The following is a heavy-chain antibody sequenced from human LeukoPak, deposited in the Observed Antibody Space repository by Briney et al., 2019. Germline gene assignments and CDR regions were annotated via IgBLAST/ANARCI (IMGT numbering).Heavy chain of an antibody. Sequence: GSVKVPCKASGYTFTSYYMHWVRQAPGQGLEWMGIINPSGGSTSYAQKFQGRVTMSRDTSTSTVYMELSSLRSEDTAVYYCARVKQRLITGSRTLYLAYWGQATLATLSS. CDR3: ARVKQRLITGSRTLYLAY. CDR1: GYTFTSYY. D-gene: IGHD1-20*01. CDR2: INPSGGST. J-gene: IGHJ4*02. V-gene: IGHV1-46*01.